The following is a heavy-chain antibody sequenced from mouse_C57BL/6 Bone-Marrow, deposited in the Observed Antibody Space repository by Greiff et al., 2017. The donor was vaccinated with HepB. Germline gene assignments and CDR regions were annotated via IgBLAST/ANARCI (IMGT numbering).Heavy chain of an antibody. Sequence: VQLKESGGGLVKPGGSLKLSCAASGFTFSDYGMHWVRQAPEKGLGWVAYISSGSSTIYYADTVKGRFTISRDNAKNTLFLQMTSLRSEDTAMYYCARGGNYWYFDVWGTGTTVTVSS. CDR3: ARGGNYWYFDV. V-gene: IGHV5-17*01. D-gene: IGHD1-1*01. CDR1: GFTFSDYG. J-gene: IGHJ1*03. CDR2: ISSGSSTI.